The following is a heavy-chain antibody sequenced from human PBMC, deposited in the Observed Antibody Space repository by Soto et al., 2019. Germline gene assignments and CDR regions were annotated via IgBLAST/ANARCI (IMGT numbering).Heavy chain of an antibody. Sequence: ASGKVSCKASGYTFTGYDMHWVRQAPGQGLEWMGWINPNSGGTNYAQKFQGWVTMTRDTSISTAYMELSRLRSDDTAVYYCATNRARYCSSTSCYVEYYGMDVWGQGTTVTVSS. V-gene: IGHV1-2*04. J-gene: IGHJ6*02. CDR1: GYTFTGYD. D-gene: IGHD2-2*01. CDR3: ATNRARYCSSTSCYVEYYGMDV. CDR2: INPNSGGT.